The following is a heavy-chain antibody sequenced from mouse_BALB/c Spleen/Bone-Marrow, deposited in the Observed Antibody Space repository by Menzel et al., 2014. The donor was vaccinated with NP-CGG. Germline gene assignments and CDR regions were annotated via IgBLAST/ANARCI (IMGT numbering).Heavy chain of an antibody. D-gene: IGHD2-10*02. J-gene: IGHJ4*01. Sequence: EVQVVESGGGLVKPGGSLKLSCAASGFTFSSYAMSWVRQTPEKRLEWVATISSGGSYTSYPDSVKGRFTISRDNAKNTLYLQMSSLRSEDTAMYYCARRGYGNYVGYAMDYWGQGTSVTVSS. CDR3: ARRGYGNYVGYAMDY. V-gene: IGHV5-9-3*01. CDR2: ISSGGSYT. CDR1: GFTFSSYA.